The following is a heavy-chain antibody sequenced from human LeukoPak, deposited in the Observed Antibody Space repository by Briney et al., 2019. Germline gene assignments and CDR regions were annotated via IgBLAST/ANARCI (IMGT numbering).Heavy chain of an antibody. J-gene: IGHJ6*03. V-gene: IGHV4-59*01. CDR2: IYYSGSN. CDR1: GGSISSYY. CDR3: ALGSVPATYYYYYMDV. D-gene: IGHD2-2*01. Sequence: SETLSLTCTVSGGSISSYYWSWIRQPPGKGLEWIGYIYYSGSNNYNPSLKSRVTISVDTSKNQFPLKLSSVTAADTAVYYCALGSVPATYYYYYMDVWGKGTTVTVSS.